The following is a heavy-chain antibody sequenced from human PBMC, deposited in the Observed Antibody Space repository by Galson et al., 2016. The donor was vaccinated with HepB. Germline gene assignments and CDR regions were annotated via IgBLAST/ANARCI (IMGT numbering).Heavy chain of an antibody. CDR1: GFTVSNNY. CDR2: IYSDGTP. V-gene: IGHV3-53*01. Sequence: SLRLSCAASGFTVSNNYMMWVRRAPGKGLEWVSTIYSDGTPYYAASVKGRFTISRDNSKNTLYLQMNSLRVEDTAVYYCARDGSGTSTGGLWGRGTLVTVSS. J-gene: IGHJ2*01. CDR3: ARDGSGTSTGGL. D-gene: IGHD1-26*01.